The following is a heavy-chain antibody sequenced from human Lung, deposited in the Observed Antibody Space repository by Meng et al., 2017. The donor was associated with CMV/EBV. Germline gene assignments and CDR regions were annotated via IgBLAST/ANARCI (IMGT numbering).Heavy chain of an antibody. Sequence: LSCTVSGGSISSGDYYWSWIRQPPGKGLEWIGYIYYSGSTYYNPSLKSRVTISVDTSKNQFSLKLSSVTAADTAVYYCARAQRGVTTSTFDYWGQGXLDTVSS. CDR1: GGSISSGDYY. CDR2: IYYSGST. V-gene: IGHV4-30-4*01. D-gene: IGHD2-21*02. J-gene: IGHJ4*02. CDR3: ARAQRGVTTSTFDY.